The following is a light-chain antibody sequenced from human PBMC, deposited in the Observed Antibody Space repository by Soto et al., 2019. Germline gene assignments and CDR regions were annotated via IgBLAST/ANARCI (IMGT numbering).Light chain of an antibody. CDR1: QSVSSN. Sequence: EIAMTQSPAILSASPGERATLSCGASQSVSSNLAWYQQKPGQAPSRLIYGASTRATGTPARFSGSGSGTEFTLTISSLQSEDFAVYYCQQYNNWPRTFGQGTKVEIK. CDR2: GAS. J-gene: IGKJ1*01. V-gene: IGKV3-15*01. CDR3: QQYNNWPRT.